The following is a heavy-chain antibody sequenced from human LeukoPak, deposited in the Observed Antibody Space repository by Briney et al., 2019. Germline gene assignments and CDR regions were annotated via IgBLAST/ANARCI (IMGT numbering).Heavy chain of an antibody. D-gene: IGHD3-10*01. J-gene: IGHJ5*02. CDR3: ARDHVWLGEPIDLGHNWFDP. CDR2: IYTSGST. V-gene: IGHV4-4*07. CDR1: GGSISSYY. Sequence: SETLSLTCTVSGGSISSYYWSWIRQPAGKGLEWIGRIYTSGSTNYNPSLKSRVTMSVDTSKNRFSLKLSSVTAADTAVYYCARDHVWLGEPIDLGHNWFDPWGQGTLVTVSS.